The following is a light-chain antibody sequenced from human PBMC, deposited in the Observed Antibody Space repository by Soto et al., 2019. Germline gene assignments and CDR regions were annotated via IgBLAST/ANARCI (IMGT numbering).Light chain of an antibody. CDR2: GAF. CDR3: QLYDNSLYA. V-gene: IGKV3-20*01. Sequence: EIVLTQSPGTLSLSPGERATLSCRASQSVSSNYLAWYQQKPGQAPRLLIYGAFTSATGIPDRFSGSVSGTSFTLTSSRLEPEDFAVYYCQLYDNSLYAFGQGTNLYIK. J-gene: IGKJ2*01. CDR1: QSVSSNY.